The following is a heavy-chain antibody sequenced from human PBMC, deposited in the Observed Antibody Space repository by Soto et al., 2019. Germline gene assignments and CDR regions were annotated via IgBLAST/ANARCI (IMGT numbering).Heavy chain of an antibody. CDR1: GDTFSRST. V-gene: IGHV1-69*02. Sequence: QLVQSGAEVKKPGSSVKVSCTASGDTFSRSTLSWVRQAPGQGREWMGRTIPILSMSDYAQKFQGRVSITADKSTSTVYMKLSSLRSEDAAVYYCATNYGSGSAHFDNWGQGTLVTVSS. J-gene: IGHJ4*02. CDR2: TIPILSMS. D-gene: IGHD3-10*01. CDR3: ATNYGSGSAHFDN.